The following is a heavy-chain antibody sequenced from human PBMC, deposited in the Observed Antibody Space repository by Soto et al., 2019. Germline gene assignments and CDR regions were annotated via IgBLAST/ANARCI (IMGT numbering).Heavy chain of an antibody. CDR1: GYTFITYG. J-gene: IGHJ4*02. Sequence: QVPLVQSGAEVKKPGASVKVSCKASGYTFITYGVSWVRQAPRQGLDWLGWISTYNGNTRYAERLQGRVTMTTDTTTNTAYMELRNLRSDDTAVYYCARGPTDYYDNSANYFLDYWGQGTLVTVSS. D-gene: IGHD3-22*01. CDR2: ISTYNGNT. V-gene: IGHV1-18*01. CDR3: ARGPTDYYDNSANYFLDY.